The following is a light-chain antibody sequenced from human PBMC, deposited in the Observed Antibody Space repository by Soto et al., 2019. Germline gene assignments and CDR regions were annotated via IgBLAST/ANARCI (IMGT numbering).Light chain of an antibody. CDR1: PSISSW. Sequence: RVTITCRATPSISSWLAWYQQKPGKAPKLLISDASSLESWVPSRFSGSGRGREFTLNISSLQHDDFATYDCQQYNNYPITCGQGTRLGI. V-gene: IGKV1-5*01. CDR2: DAS. CDR3: QQYNNYPIT. J-gene: IGKJ5*01.